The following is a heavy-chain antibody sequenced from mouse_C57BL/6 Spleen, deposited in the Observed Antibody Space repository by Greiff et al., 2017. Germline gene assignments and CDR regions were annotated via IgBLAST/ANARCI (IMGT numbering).Heavy chain of an antibody. CDR2: LNPGSGGT. D-gene: IGHD2-12*01. CDR3: ARRAYSYAAHWYFDV. J-gene: IGHJ1*03. CDR1: GYAFTNYL. Sequence: QVQLQQSGAELVRPGTSVKVSCKASGYAFTNYLIEWVKQRPGQGLEWIGVLNPGSGGTNYNEKFKGKATLTAEKSSSTAYMQLSSLTSEDSAVYFCARRAYSYAAHWYFDVWGKGTTVTVSS. V-gene: IGHV1-54*01.